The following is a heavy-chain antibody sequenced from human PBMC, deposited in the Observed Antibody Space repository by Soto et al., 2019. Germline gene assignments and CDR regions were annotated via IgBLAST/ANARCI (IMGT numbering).Heavy chain of an antibody. V-gene: IGHV3-73*02. Sequence: EVQLVESGGDLVQPGGSLTLSCAASGFTSSASAIHWVRQASGKGLEWVGRIRSKVNNFATAFAASVKGRFTISRDDSKNTIYLQMNSLKSEDSAVYYCTRPGGDQYYYYVRDVWGQGTTVTVSS. J-gene: IGHJ6*02. D-gene: IGHD2-21*01. CDR1: GFTSSASA. CDR3: TRPGGDQYYYYVRDV. CDR2: IRSKVNNFAT.